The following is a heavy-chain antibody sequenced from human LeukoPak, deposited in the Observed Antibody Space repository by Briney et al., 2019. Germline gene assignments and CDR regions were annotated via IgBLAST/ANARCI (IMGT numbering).Heavy chain of an antibody. V-gene: IGHV3-30-3*01. D-gene: IGHD6-13*01. CDR1: GFSFSSYA. Sequence: TGGSLRLSCAASGFSFSSYAMHWVRQAPGKGLEWVAVISYDGSNKYYADSVKGRFTISRDNSKNTLYLQMNSLRAEDTAVYYCARGAPPGYSSSWFLDYWGQGTLVTVSS. J-gene: IGHJ4*02. CDR2: ISYDGSNK. CDR3: ARGAPPGYSSSWFLDY.